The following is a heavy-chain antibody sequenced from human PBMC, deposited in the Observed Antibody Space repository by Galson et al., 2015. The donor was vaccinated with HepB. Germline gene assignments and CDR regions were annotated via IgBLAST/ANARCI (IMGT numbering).Heavy chain of an antibody. V-gene: IGHV3-30*18. CDR3: AKDFWLEYSSPDLDY. Sequence: SLRLSCAASGFLFSSYGMHWVRQAPGKGLEWVAVISYDESNKYYAVSVKGRFTISRDNSKNTLYLQMNGLRAEDTAVYHCAKDFWLEYSSPDLDYWGQGTLVTVSS. CDR1: GFLFSSYG. CDR2: ISYDESNK. J-gene: IGHJ4*02. D-gene: IGHD6-6*01.